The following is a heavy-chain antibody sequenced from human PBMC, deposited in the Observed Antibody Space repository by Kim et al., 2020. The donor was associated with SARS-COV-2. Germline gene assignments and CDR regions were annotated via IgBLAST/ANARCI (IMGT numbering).Heavy chain of an antibody. Sequence: SETLSLTCTVSGGSISSGGYYWSWIRQHPGKGLEWIGYIYYSGSTYYNPSLKSRVTISVDTSKNQFSLKLSSVTAADTAVYYCARVGYYGSGSYKQYFDYWGQGTLVTVSS. V-gene: IGHV4-31*03. D-gene: IGHD3-10*01. CDR2: IYYSGST. CDR1: GGSISSGGYY. CDR3: ARVGYYGSGSYKQYFDY. J-gene: IGHJ4*02.